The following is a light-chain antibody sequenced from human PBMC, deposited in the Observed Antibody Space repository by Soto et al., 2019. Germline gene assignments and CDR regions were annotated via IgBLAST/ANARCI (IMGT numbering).Light chain of an antibody. Sequence: DIQMTQSPSSLSASVGDRVTITCRASPGISNYLAWYQQKPGKVPKLLIYAASTLQLGVPSRFSGSGSGTDFTLTISSLQPEDVATYYCQKYNSAPRTFGHETKVEIK. CDR1: PGISNY. CDR3: QKYNSAPRT. J-gene: IGKJ1*01. CDR2: AAS. V-gene: IGKV1-27*01.